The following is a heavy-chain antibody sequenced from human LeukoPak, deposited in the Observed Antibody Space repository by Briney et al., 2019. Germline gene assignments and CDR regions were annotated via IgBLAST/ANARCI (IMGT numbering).Heavy chain of an antibody. CDR2: IYTSGST. J-gene: IGHJ6*03. D-gene: IGHD5-12*01. CDR3: ARDKFKEWLRSGVYYYMDV. CDR1: GGSISSYY. Sequence: SETLSLTCTVSGGSISSYYWSWIRQPAGKGLEWIGRIYTSGSTNYNPSLKSRVTMSVDTSKNQFSLKLSSVTAADTAVYYCARDKFKEWLRSGVYYYMDVWGKGTTVTVSS. V-gene: IGHV4-4*07.